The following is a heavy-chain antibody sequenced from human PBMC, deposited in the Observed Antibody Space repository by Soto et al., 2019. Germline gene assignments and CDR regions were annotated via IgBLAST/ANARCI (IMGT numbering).Heavy chain of an antibody. CDR3: ARGGAYYDFWSGYSPGWFDP. Sequence: SETLSLTCAVSGGSISSSNWWSWVRQPPGKGLEWIGEIYHSGSTNYNPSLKSRVTISVDKSKNQFSLKLSSVTAADTAVYYCARGGAYYDFWSGYSPGWFDPWGQGTLVTVS. V-gene: IGHV4-4*02. CDR2: IYHSGST. D-gene: IGHD3-3*01. J-gene: IGHJ5*02. CDR1: GGSISSSNW.